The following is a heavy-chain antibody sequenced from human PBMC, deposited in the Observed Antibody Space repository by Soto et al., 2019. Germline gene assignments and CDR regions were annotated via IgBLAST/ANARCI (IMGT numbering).Heavy chain of an antibody. D-gene: IGHD1-26*01. CDR2: INPNSGGT. Sequence: QVPLVQSGAEVKKPGASVKVSCKASGYTFTGYYMHWVRQAPGQGLEWMGWINPNSGGTNYAQKFQGRVTMTWDTSISTAYMELSRLRSDDTAIYYCARVVDVYSGPHLDIWGQGTMVTVSS. V-gene: IGHV1-2*02. J-gene: IGHJ3*02. CDR3: ARVVDVYSGPHLDI. CDR1: GYTFTGYY.